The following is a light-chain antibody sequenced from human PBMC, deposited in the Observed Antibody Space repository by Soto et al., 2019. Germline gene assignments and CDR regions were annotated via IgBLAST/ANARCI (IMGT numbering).Light chain of an antibody. CDR3: QQYGSAPWT. CDR2: GAS. J-gene: IGKJ1*01. Sequence: EIVLTQSPGTQSLSPGERVTLSCRASQRVTSSYLAWYQQKPGQAPRLLIYGASSWATGIPDRFSGSGSGTDFSLTISRLEPEDFAVYYCQQYGSAPWTFGQGTKVEI. CDR1: QRVTSSY. V-gene: IGKV3-20*01.